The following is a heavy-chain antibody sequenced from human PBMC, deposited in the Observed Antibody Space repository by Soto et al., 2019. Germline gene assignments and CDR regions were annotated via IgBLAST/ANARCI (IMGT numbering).Heavy chain of an antibody. D-gene: IGHD1-1*01. CDR2: IYNDATTS. CDR3: ARSPVGNSYLVS. J-gene: IGHJ4*02. CDR1: GFTLSSYY. Sequence: GGSLRLSCAASGFTLSSYYMHWVRQAPGKGLVWVSRIYNDATTSTYADSVEGRFTISRDNAKNTLYLQMDSLTGEDTAIYYCARSPVGNSYLVSWGKGTLVTVSS. V-gene: IGHV3-74*01.